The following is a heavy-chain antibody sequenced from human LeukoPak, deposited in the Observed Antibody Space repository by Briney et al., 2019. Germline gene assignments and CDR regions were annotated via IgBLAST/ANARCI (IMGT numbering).Heavy chain of an antibody. Sequence: GASVKVSCKASGYTFTSYGISWVRQAPGQGLEWMGGIIPIFGTANYAQKFQGRVTITADESTSTAYMELSSLRSEDTAVYYCARLRGYSGYDTYCSGGSCYDNWFDPWGQGTLVTVSS. V-gene: IGHV1-69*13. J-gene: IGHJ5*02. CDR2: IIPIFGTA. CDR3: ARLRGYSGYDTYCSGGSCYDNWFDP. D-gene: IGHD2-15*01. CDR1: GYTFTSYG.